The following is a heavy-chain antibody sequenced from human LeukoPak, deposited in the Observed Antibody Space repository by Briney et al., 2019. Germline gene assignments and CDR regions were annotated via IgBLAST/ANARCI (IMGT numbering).Heavy chain of an antibody. D-gene: IGHD4-23*01. J-gene: IGHJ4*02. CDR2: INHSGNT. V-gene: IGHV4-38-2*02. Sequence: SETLSLTCIVSGSSISSSFYWNWIRQPPGKGLEWVGSINHSGNTYYNPSLKSRVTISVDTSKNQFSLKLSSVTAADTAVYYCTREMTTVAADYWGQGTLVTVSS. CDR3: TREMTTVAADY. CDR1: GSSISSSFY.